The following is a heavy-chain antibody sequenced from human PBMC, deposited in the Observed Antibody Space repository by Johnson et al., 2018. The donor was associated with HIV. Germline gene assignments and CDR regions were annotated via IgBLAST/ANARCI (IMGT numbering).Heavy chain of an antibody. Sequence: QVQLVESGGGVVQPGMSLRLSCAASGFTFSSYAMHWVRQAPGKGLEWVAVISYDGSNKYYADSVKGRFTISRDNSKTTLYLQMNSLRAEDTAVYYCARAKDEDAFDIWGQGTMVTVSS. J-gene: IGHJ3*02. CDR2: ISYDGSNK. CDR1: GFTFSSYA. V-gene: IGHV3-30-3*01. CDR3: ARAKDEDAFDI.